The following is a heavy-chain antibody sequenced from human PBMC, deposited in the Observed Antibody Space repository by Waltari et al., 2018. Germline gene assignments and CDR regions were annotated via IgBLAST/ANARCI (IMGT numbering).Heavy chain of an antibody. Sequence: EVQLVESGGGLIQPGGSLRLSCAASGFPFSSYSMNWVRQAPGKGLEWVSSISSSSSYIYYADSVKGRFTISRDNAKNSLYLQMNSLRAEDTAVYYCARDYSDSEIFTYYYGMDVWGQGTTVTVSS. CDR1: GFPFSSYS. J-gene: IGHJ6*02. D-gene: IGHD3-9*01. CDR2: ISSSSSYI. V-gene: IGHV3-21*01. CDR3: ARDYSDSEIFTYYYGMDV.